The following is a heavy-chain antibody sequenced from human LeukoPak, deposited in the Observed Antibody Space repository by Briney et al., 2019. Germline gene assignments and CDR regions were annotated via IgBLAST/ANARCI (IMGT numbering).Heavy chain of an antibody. CDR2: ISYHGNNK. Sequence: GGSLRLSCAASGFTFGSYAMHWARQAPGKGLEWVAGISYHGNNKYYADSVKGRFTISRDNSKTTLYLQMNSLRAEDTAVYFCAREEQQVVDHFDSWGQGTLVTVSS. CDR1: GFTFGSYA. D-gene: IGHD6-13*01. V-gene: IGHV3-30-3*01. CDR3: AREEQQVVDHFDS. J-gene: IGHJ4*02.